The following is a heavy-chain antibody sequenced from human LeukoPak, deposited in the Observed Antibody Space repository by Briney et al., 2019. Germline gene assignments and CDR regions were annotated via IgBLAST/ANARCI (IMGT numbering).Heavy chain of an antibody. CDR3: ARGAFSEYSSSFDP. CDR2: ISAYNGNT. V-gene: IGHV1-18*01. J-gene: IGHJ5*02. D-gene: IGHD6-6*01. CDR1: GYTFTSFA. Sequence: ASVKVSCKASGYTFTSFAVSWVRQAPGQGLEYMGYISAYNGNTNYAHNLQGRVTMTTDTSTTTVYMELRSLRSDDTAVYYCARGAFSEYSSSFDPWGQGTLVTVSS.